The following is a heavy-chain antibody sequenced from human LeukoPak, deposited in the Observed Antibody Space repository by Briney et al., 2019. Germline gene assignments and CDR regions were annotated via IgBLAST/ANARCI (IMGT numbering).Heavy chain of an antibody. CDR2: LYFSGST. J-gene: IGHJ5*02. CDR3: ARHRSHHGWIDP. CDR1: GDSISSSDYC. V-gene: IGHV4-39*01. D-gene: IGHD2-8*01. Sequence: PSETLSLTCTVSGDSISSSDYCWSWIRQPPGRGLEFVGCLYFSGSTYYNPSLNGRVTISVDTSKNQFSLNLYSMTAADTALYFCARHRSHHGWIDPWGEGTLVTVSS.